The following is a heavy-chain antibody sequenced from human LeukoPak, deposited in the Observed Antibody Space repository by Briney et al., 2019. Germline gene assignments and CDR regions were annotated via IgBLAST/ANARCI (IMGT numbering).Heavy chain of an antibody. J-gene: IGHJ6*02. CDR2: ISTYIGNT. CDR3: ARSDYRNYYYYGMDV. CDR1: GYTFTSFG. V-gene: IGHV1-18*01. Sequence: ASVKVSCKASGYTFTSFGINWVRQAPGQGVEWMGWISTYIGNTDYAQKFQGRVSMTTDASTTTAYLELRSLRSDDTAVYYCARSDYRNYYYYGMDVWGQGTTVTVSS. D-gene: IGHD4-11*01.